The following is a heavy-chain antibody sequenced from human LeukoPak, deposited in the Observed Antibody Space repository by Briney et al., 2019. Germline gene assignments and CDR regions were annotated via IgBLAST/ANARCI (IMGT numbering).Heavy chain of an antibody. CDR2: ISTSSSYI. CDR1: GLTSSGYS. J-gene: IGHJ4*02. D-gene: IGHD4-17*01. Sequence: GGSLRLSCAASGLTSSGYSMNWVRQAPGKGLECVSSISTSSSYIYYADSVKGRFTISRNNPKNSLYLQMNSLRAEDTAVYYCARNRGDPSYFDYWGQGTLVTVSS. CDR3: ARNRGDPSYFDY. V-gene: IGHV3-21*01.